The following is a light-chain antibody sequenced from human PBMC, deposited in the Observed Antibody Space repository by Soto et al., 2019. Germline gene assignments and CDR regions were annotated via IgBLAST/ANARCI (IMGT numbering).Light chain of an antibody. CDR3: ATWDDSLSGPV. V-gene: IGLV1-47*01. J-gene: IGLJ2*01. CDR2: TNT. CDR1: SSNIGSNF. Sequence: QSVLTQPPSASGTPGQRVTISCSGASSNIGSNFVYWYHQLPGTAPKLLIYTNTQRPSGVPDRFSGSKSGTSASLAVSGLRSEDEATYYCATWDDSLSGPVFGGGTQLTVL.